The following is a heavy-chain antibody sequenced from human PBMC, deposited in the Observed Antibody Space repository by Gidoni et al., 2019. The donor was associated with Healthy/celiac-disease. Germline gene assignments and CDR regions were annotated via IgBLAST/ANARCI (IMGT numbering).Heavy chain of an antibody. J-gene: IGHJ4*02. CDR2: IDWDDDK. Sequence: QVTLRESGPALVKPTQTLTLTCTFSGFSLSTSGMCVSWIRQPPGKALEWLARIDWDDDKYYSTSLKTTLTISKDTSKNQVVLTMTNMDPVDTATYYCARMRERATIDYWGQGTLVTVSS. CDR1: GFSLSTSGMC. D-gene: IGHD5-12*01. CDR3: ARMRERATIDY. V-gene: IGHV2-70*15.